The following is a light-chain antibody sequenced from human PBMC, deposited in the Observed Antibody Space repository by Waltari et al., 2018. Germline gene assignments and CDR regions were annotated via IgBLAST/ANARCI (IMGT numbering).Light chain of an antibody. Sequence: QMTQSPSTLSASVGDRVTLTCRASQSVSRRLAWSQQTPGKAPFLPIYEASTLGGGVPSRFSGSGSGTEFTLTISSLQPDDFVTYYCQHYHSYPLTFGGGTKVEI. CDR1: QSVSRR. CDR3: QHYHSYPLT. CDR2: EAS. V-gene: IGKV1-5*03. J-gene: IGKJ4*01.